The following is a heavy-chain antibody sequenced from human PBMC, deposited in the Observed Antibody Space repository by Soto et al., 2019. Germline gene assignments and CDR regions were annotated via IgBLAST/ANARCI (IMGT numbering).Heavy chain of an antibody. J-gene: IGHJ4*02. CDR1: GYTFTSYY. Sequence: RPSGKVSCKASGYTFTSYYMHWVRQAPGQGLEWMGIINPSGGSTSYAQKFQGRVTMTRDTSTSTVYMELSSLRSEDTAVYYCARLWGKARGGYYQHADYWGQGTLVPVSS. CDR3: ARLWGKARGGYYQHADY. D-gene: IGHD3-10*01. CDR2: INPSGGST. V-gene: IGHV1-46*01.